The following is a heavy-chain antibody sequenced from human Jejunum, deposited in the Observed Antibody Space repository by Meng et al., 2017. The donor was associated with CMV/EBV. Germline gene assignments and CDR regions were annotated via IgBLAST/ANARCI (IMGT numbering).Heavy chain of an antibody. CDR2: IIPVFDRT. V-gene: IGHV1-69*04. CDR1: GSTFSNSA. CDR3: AGGLGGTIDY. D-gene: IGHD1-26*01. J-gene: IGHJ4*02. Sequence: CKAPGSTFSNSATSWVRQAPGQGLEWMGNIIPVFDRTNYAQKFQGRVTITADRSTNTAYMELSSLRSDDTAIYYCAGGLGGTIDYWGQGTLVTVSS.